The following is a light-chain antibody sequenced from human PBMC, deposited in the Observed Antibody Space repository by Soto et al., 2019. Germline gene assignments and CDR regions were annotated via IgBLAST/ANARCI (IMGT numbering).Light chain of an antibody. CDR1: QSVSSY. J-gene: IGKJ4*01. CDR3: HQRSNWPLT. CDR2: DAS. Sequence: EIVLTQSPATLSLSPWERATLSCRASQSVSSYLAWYQQKPGQAPRLLIYDASSRATGIPARFSGRGSGTDFTLTISSLEPEDFAVYYCHQRSNWPLTFGGGTKVDIK. V-gene: IGKV3-11*01.